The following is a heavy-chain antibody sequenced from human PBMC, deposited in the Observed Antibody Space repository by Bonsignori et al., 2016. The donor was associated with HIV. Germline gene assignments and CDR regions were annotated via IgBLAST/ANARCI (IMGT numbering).Heavy chain of an antibody. CDR2: INWNGGST. V-gene: IGHV3-20*01. D-gene: IGHD3-10*01. CDR3: ARDYRRVRGGWYYMDV. Sequence: WIRQPPGKGLEWVSGINWNGGSTGYADSVKGRFTISRDNAKNSLYLQMNSLRAEDTALYHCARDYRRVRGGWYYMDVWGKGTTVTVSS. J-gene: IGHJ6*03.